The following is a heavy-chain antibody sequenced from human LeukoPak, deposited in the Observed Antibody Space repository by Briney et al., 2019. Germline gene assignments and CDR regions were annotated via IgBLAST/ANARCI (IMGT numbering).Heavy chain of an antibody. D-gene: IGHD6-13*01. J-gene: IGHJ5*02. Sequence: SETLSLTCAVYGGSFSGYYWSWIRQPPGKGLEWIGEINHSGSTNYNPSLKSRVTISVDTSKNQFSLKLSSVTAADTAVYYCARGAIAAAGTEWFDPWGQGTPVTVSS. CDR1: GGSFSGYY. CDR2: INHSGST. CDR3: ARGAIAAAGTEWFDP. V-gene: IGHV4-34*01.